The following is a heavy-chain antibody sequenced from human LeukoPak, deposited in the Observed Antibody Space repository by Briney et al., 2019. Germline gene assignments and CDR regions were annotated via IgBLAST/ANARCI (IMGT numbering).Heavy chain of an antibody. CDR2: IKQDGSEK. D-gene: IGHD1-26*01. V-gene: IGHV3-7*01. CDR1: GFTFSSHW. J-gene: IGHJ4*02. CDR3: ARDQISSGSYSGFDY. Sequence: GGSLRLSCAASGFTFSSHWMSWVRQAPGKGLEWVANIKQDGSEKYYVDSVKGRFTISRDNAKNSLYLQMNSLRAEDTAVYYCARDQISSGSYSGFDYWGQGTLVTVSS.